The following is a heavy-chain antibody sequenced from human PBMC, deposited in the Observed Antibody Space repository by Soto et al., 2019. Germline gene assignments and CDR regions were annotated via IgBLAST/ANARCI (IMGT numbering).Heavy chain of an antibody. D-gene: IGHD6-13*01. CDR1: GFTFRSFT. CDR3: TRDASRDSSARGWFDP. V-gene: IGHV3-21*01. Sequence: NPGGSLRLSCAASGFTFRSFTMNWVRQAPGKGLEWVSTISSNSAYIYYTDALRGRFTISRDNAKNSLHLQMNSLRAEDTAVYYCTRDASRDSSARGWFDPWGPGPLVTVSS. CDR2: ISSNSAYI. J-gene: IGHJ5*02.